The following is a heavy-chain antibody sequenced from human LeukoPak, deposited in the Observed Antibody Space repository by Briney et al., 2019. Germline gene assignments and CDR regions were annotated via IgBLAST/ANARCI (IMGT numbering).Heavy chain of an antibody. V-gene: IGHV3-30-3*01. CDR2: ISYDGSNK. Sequence: GSLKLSCAASGFTFRSYAMHWVRQAPGKGLEWVAVISYDGSNKYYADSVKGRFTISRDNSKNTLYLQMNSLRAEDTAVYYCARDPDYGDYVGSFDYWGQGTLVTVSS. CDR3: ARDPDYGDYVGSFDY. J-gene: IGHJ4*02. D-gene: IGHD4-17*01. CDR1: GFTFRSYA.